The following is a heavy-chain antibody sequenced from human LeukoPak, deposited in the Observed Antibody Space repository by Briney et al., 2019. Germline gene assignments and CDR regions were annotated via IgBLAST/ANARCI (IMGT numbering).Heavy chain of an antibody. CDR1: GGSISSGDYY. Sequence: PSETLSLTCTDSGGSISSGDYYGSWIRQPPGKGLEWIGYIYYSGSTYYNPSLKSRVTISVDTSKNQFSLKLSSVTAADTAVYYCARDHEGYSSVHNQNWFDPWGQGTLVTVSS. CDR2: IYYSGST. CDR3: ARDHEGYSSVHNQNWFDP. V-gene: IGHV4-30-4*08. J-gene: IGHJ5*02. D-gene: IGHD6-25*01.